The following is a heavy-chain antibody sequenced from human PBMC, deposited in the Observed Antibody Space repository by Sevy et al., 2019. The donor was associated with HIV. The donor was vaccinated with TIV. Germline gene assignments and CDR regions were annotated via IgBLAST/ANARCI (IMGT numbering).Heavy chain of an antibody. CDR3: AREGGEIAARPDQLPFDY. CDR2: ISYDGSNK. CDR1: GFTFSSYA. V-gene: IGHV3-30-3*01. J-gene: IGHJ4*02. Sequence: GGSLRLSCAASGFTFSSYAMLWVRQAPGKGLEWVAVISYDGSNKYYADSVKGRFTISRDNSKNTLYLQMNSLRAEDTAVYYCAREGGEIAARPDQLPFDYWGQGTLVTVSS. D-gene: IGHD6-6*01.